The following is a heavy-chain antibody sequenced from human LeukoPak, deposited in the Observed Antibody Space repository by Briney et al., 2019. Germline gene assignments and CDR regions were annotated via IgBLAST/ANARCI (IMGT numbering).Heavy chain of an antibody. D-gene: IGHD2-2*01. J-gene: IGHJ5*02. Sequence: SETLPLTCTVSGASISNFYWSWIRQPPGKGLEWIGDILYSGSTNYNPSLKSRVTMSVDTSKNQFSLKLRSVTAADTAVYYCARLHCSSPSCHRNWFDPWGQGTLVTVFS. CDR2: ILYSGST. CDR3: ARLHCSSPSCHRNWFDP. V-gene: IGHV4-59*01. CDR1: GASISNFY.